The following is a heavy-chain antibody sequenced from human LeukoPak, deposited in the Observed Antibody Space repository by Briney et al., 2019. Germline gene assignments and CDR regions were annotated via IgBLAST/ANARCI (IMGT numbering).Heavy chain of an antibody. CDR1: GGSISSGDYY. Sequence: SETLSLTCTVSGGSISSGDYYWSWIRQPPGKGLEWIGYIYYSGSTYYNPSLKSRVTISVDTSKNQSSLKLSSVTAADTAVYYCARDLTYDFWSGYFDYWGQGTLVTVSS. D-gene: IGHD3-3*01. CDR3: ARDLTYDFWSGYFDY. J-gene: IGHJ4*02. V-gene: IGHV4-30-4*01. CDR2: IYYSGST.